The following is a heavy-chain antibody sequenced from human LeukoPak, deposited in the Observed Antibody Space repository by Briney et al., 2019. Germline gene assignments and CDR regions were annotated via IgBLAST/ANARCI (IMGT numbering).Heavy chain of an antibody. CDR1: GFTFSSYA. V-gene: IGHV3-23*01. CDR3: AKQQGLFSYYYGMDV. J-gene: IGHJ6*02. D-gene: IGHD2-21*01. CDR2: ISGSGGST. Sequence: GGSLRLSCAASGFTFSSYAMSWVRQAPGKGLEWVSAISGSGGSTYYADSVKGRFTISRDNSKNTLYLQMNSLRAEDTAVYYCAKQQGLFSYYYGMDVWGQGTTVTVSS.